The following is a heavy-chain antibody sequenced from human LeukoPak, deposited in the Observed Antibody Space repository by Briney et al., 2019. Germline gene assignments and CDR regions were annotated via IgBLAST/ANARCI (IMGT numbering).Heavy chain of an antibody. Sequence: SVKVSCKASGGTFISYAISWVRQAPGQGLEWMGRIIPILGIANYAQKFQGRVTITADKSTSTAYMELSSLRSEDTAVYYCARDWQLERPRGTSGWGQGTLVTVSS. D-gene: IGHD1-1*01. CDR2: IIPILGIA. J-gene: IGHJ4*02. CDR1: GGTFISYA. V-gene: IGHV1-69*04. CDR3: ARDWQLERPRGTSG.